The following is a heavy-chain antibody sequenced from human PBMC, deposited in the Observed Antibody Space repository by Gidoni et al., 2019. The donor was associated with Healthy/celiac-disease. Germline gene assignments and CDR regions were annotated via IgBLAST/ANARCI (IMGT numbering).Heavy chain of an antibody. CDR3: AFYDSSGYYYYGMDV. J-gene: IGHJ6*02. V-gene: IGHV1-69*09. CDR2: IIPILGIA. CDR1: GGTFRSYA. D-gene: IGHD3-22*01. Sequence: QLQLVQSGAEGKKPGSSVKVSCKASGGTFRSYAISWVRQAPGQGLEWMGRIIPILGIANYAQKFQGRVKITAVKSTSTAYMELSSLRSEDTAVYYCAFYDSSGYYYYGMDVWGQGTTVTVSS.